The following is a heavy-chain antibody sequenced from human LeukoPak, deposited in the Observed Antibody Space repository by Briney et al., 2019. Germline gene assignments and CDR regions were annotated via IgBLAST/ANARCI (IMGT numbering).Heavy chain of an antibody. Sequence: GGSLRLSCAASGFTFSSYAMSWVRQAPGKGLEWVSAISGSGDSTNYADSVKGRFTISRDNSKNTLYLQMNSLRGEDTAVYYCAKVRPSYTASFYFDYWGQGTLVTVSS. V-gene: IGHV3-23*01. J-gene: IGHJ4*02. CDR3: AKVRPSYTASFYFDY. CDR2: ISGSGDST. CDR1: GFTFSSYA. D-gene: IGHD5-18*01.